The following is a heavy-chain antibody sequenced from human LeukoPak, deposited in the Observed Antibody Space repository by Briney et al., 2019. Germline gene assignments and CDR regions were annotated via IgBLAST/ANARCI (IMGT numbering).Heavy chain of an antibody. CDR3: ARDRKAGVFDY. J-gene: IGHJ4*02. CDR1: GGSLSSYY. CDR2: IYYSGST. D-gene: IGHD3-3*01. V-gene: IGHV4-59*01. Sequence: SETLSLTCTVSGGSLSSYYWSWLRQPPGKGLAWIGYIYYSGSTNYNPSLQSRVTISVDTSKNQFFLKLSSVTAADRAVYYCARDRKAGVFDYWGQGTLVTVSS.